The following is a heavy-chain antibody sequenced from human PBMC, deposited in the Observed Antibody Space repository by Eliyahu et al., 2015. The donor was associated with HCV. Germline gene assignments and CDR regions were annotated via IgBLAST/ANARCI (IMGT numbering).Heavy chain of an antibody. CDR1: GXTVSXXY. CDR2: IYSGGST. CDR3: ARGYLESWYSSSRTDAFDI. J-gene: IGHJ3*02. V-gene: IGHV3-53*02. D-gene: IGHD6-13*01. Sequence: EVQLVETGGGLIQPGGSLRLSCAASGXTVSXXYXSWVRQAPGKGLXWVSVIYSGGSTYYADSVKGRFTISRDNSKNTLYLQMNSLRAEDTAVYYCARGYLESWYSSSRTDAFDIWGQGTMVTVSS.